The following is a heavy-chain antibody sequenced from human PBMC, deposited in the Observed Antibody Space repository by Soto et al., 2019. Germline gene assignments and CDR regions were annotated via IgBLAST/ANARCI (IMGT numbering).Heavy chain of an antibody. V-gene: IGHV4-59*08. CDR2: IYYSGST. J-gene: IGHJ5*02. CDR3: ARGVIGPGGFYP. CDR1: GGSISSYY. Sequence: QVQLQESGPGLVKPSETLSLTCTVSGGSISSYYWSWIRQPPGKGLEWIGYIYYSGSTNYNPSLKSRVTISVDTSKNQFSLKLSSVTAADTAVYCCARGVIGPGGFYPWGQGTLVTVSS. D-gene: IGHD3-10*01.